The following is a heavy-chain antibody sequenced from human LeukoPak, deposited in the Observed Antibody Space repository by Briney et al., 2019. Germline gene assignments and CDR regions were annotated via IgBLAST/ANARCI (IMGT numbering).Heavy chain of an antibody. CDR3: AKDRGSSWYGVFGY. CDR2: ISGSGGST. Sequence: HPGGSLRLSCAASGFTFSSYAMSWVRQAPGKGLEWVSAISGSGGSTYYADSVKGRFTISRDNSKNTLYLQMNSLRAGDTAVYYCAKDRGSSWYGVFGYWGQGTLVTVSS. D-gene: IGHD6-13*01. V-gene: IGHV3-23*01. J-gene: IGHJ4*02. CDR1: GFTFSSYA.